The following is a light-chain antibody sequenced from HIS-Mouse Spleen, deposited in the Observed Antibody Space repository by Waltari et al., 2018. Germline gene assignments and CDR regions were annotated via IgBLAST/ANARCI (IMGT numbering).Light chain of an antibody. CDR2: EGS. V-gene: IGLV2-23*01. CDR3: CSYAGSSTYWV. CDR1: SSDVGSYNL. J-gene: IGLJ3*02. Sequence: QSALTQPASVSGSPGQSITISCTGTSSDVGSYNLVSWYQPHPGKAPKLMIYEGSKRPSWVSNRFSCSKSGNTASLTISGLQAEDEADYYCCSYAGSSTYWVFGGGTKLTVL.